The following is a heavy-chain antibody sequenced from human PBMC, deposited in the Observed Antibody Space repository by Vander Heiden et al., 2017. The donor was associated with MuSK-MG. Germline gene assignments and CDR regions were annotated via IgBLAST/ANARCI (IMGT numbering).Heavy chain of an antibody. CDR1: GYSISSGYY. Sequence: QVQLQESGPGLVKPSETLSLTCTVSGYSISSGYYWGWIRQPPGKGLEWIGSIYHSGSTYYHPSLKSRVTISVDTSKNQFSLKLSSVTAADTAVYYCARGPNNHSKNRNGIYYWGQGTLVTVSS. CDR3: ARGPNNHSKNRNGIYY. V-gene: IGHV4-38-2*02. J-gene: IGHJ4*02. CDR2: IYHSGST. D-gene: IGHD2-8*01.